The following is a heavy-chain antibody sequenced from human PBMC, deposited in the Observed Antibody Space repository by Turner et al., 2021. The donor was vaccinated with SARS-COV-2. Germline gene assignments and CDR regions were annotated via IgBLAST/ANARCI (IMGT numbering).Heavy chain of an antibody. V-gene: IGHV4-31*03. D-gene: IGHD2-8*01. CDR3: ARDGMVVGAFDI. CDR2: IYYSGNT. CDR1: GGSISSGGYY. J-gene: IGHJ3*02. Sequence: QVQLQESGPGLVKPSQTLSLTCTVSGGSISSGGYYWSWIRQHPGKGLEWIGYIYYSGNTYYNPSLKSRVTISVDTSKNQFSLRLNSVTAADTAVYYCARDGMVVGAFDIWGHGTMVTVSS.